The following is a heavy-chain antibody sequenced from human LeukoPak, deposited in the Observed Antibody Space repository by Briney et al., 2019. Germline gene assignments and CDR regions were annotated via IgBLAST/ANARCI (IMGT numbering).Heavy chain of an antibody. J-gene: IGHJ4*02. CDR2: INPSGGST. Sequence: GASVKVSCKSSGYRFTSYFMHRVRQAPGQGLEWMGIINPSGGSTSNAQKFQGRVTMTRDTSTSTVYMELSSLRSEDTAVYYCARDSFPRGYSYGYSQLEPHFLDYWGQGTLVTVSS. V-gene: IGHV1-46*01. CDR1: GYRFTSYF. D-gene: IGHD5-18*01. CDR3: ARDSFPRGYSYGYSQLEPHFLDY.